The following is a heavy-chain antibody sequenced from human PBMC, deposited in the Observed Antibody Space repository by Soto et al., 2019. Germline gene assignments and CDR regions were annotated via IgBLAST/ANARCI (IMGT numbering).Heavy chain of an antibody. CDR1: GGTLSNTG. CDR3: ASGCATHGSYFGLDRV. Sequence: QVQLVQSGAEVKRPGPSVRVSCRASGGTLSNTGINWVRQAPGQGLEWVGGITPIFASPSYAQNFQDRVTIIADESTNTVYMDLLSLRSEDTAVYFCASGCATHGSYFGLDRVWRQGTLVTVAP. V-gene: IGHV1-69*01. CDR2: ITPIFASP. D-gene: IGHD2-15*01. J-gene: IGHJ4*02.